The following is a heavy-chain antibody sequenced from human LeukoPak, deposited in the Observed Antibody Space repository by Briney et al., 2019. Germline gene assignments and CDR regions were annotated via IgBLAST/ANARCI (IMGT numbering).Heavy chain of an antibody. CDR1: GFTFSSYS. V-gene: IGHV3-33*08. CDR3: ARNSYGLYYFDY. D-gene: IGHD5-18*01. J-gene: IGHJ4*02. Sequence: GGSLRLSCAASGFTFSSYSMNWVRQAPGKGLEWVAVIWYDGSNKYYADSVKGRFTISRDNSKNTLYLQMNSLRAEDTAMYYCARNSYGLYYFDYWGQGTLVTVSS. CDR2: IWYDGSNK.